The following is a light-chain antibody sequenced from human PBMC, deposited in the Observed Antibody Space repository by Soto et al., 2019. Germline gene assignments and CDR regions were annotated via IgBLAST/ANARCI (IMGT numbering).Light chain of an antibody. CDR3: CSYATSRTLV. V-gene: IGLV2-23*01. CDR1: SSDVGSYNL. CDR2: EAS. J-gene: IGLJ3*02. Sequence: QAVLTQTASVSASPGQSITISCSGTSSDVGSYNLVSWYQHYPGKAPKLIIYEASRRPSGVSDRFSGSKSGNTASLTISGLQAEDEADYYCCSYATSRTLVFGGGTKVTVL.